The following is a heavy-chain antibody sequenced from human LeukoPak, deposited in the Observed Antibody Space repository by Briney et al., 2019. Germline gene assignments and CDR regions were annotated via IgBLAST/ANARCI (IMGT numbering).Heavy chain of an antibody. D-gene: IGHD3-22*01. J-gene: IGHJ4*02. CDR1: GFTFSDYY. V-gene: IGHV3-11*05. CDR2: ISSSSSYT. Sequence: GGSLRLSCAASGFTFSDYYMSWIRQAPGKGLEWASYISSSSSYTNYADSVKGRFTISRDNAKNSLYLQMNSLRAEDTAVYYCARDFYYYDSSGYYPDYRGQGTLVTVSS. CDR3: ARDFYYYDSSGYYPDY.